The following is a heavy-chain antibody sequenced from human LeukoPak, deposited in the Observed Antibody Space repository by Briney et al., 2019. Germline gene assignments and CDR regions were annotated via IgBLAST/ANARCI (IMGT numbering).Heavy chain of an antibody. Sequence: SETLSLTCTVSGDSMSSSSYYWGWIRQPPGKGLEWIASIYYSGSTFYNPSLRSRVTISVDESRNRFSLKLSSVTASDTSVYYCARHGIDNYDPSAYSNWFDPWGQGTLVTVSS. D-gene: IGHD3-22*01. V-gene: IGHV4-39*01. J-gene: IGHJ5*01. CDR3: ARHGIDNYDPSAYSNWFDP. CDR2: IYYSGST. CDR1: GDSMSSSSYY.